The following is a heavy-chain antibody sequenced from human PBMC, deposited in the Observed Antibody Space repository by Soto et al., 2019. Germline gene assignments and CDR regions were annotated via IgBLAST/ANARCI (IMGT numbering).Heavy chain of an antibody. V-gene: IGHV3-33*01. D-gene: IGHD1-26*01. Sequence: QVQLVESGGGVVQPGRSLRLSCAASGFTFSGLGMHWVRQAPGXGXXXXAVIRYDGSNIYYADAVKGRFTISRDNSKDTLYLQMNSLRADDTAVYYCARDGVGHTTFFGYFDYWGQGTLVTVSS. CDR3: ARDGVGHTTFFGYFDY. CDR2: IRYDGSNI. J-gene: IGHJ4*02. CDR1: GFTFSGLG.